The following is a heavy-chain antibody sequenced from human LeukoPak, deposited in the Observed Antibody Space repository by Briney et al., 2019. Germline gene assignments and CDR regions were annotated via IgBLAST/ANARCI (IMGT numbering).Heavy chain of an antibody. CDR3: GRRFDY. V-gene: IGHV3-11*01. CDR2: ISSSGSTI. J-gene: IGHJ4*02. Sequence: XXXXSGFTXSDYYMSWVRQAPGKGLEWVSYISSSGSTIYYADSVKGRFTISRDNAKNSLYLQMNSLRPEDTAVYYCGRRFDYWGQGTLVTVSS. CDR1: GFTXSDYY.